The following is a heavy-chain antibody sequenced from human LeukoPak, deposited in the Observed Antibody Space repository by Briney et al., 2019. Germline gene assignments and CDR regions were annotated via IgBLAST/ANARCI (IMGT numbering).Heavy chain of an antibody. V-gene: IGHV3-48*03. CDR1: GFTFSNYD. J-gene: IGHJ3*02. CDR3: ARDGESGYPAPCDI. CDR2: ISHSGGNI. D-gene: IGHD5-12*01. Sequence: GGSLRLSCAASGFTFSNYDMAWVRQAPGKGLEWVAYISHSGGNIYYADSVKGRFTISRDNAKNSLYLQMNSLRAEDTAVYYCARDGESGYPAPCDIWGQGTMGTVSS.